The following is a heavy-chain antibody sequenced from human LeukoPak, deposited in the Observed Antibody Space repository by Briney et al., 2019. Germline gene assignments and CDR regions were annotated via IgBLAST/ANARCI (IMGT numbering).Heavy chain of an antibody. CDR2: IIPIFGTA. J-gene: IGHJ6*02. Sequence: ASVKVSCKASGGTFSSYAISWVRQAPGQGLEWMGGIIPIFGTANYAQKFQGRVTITADESTSTAYMELSSLRSEDTAVYYCARALPCYSSTSCYKPPPYYYGMDVWGQGTTVTVSS. CDR1: GGTFSSYA. D-gene: IGHD2-2*02. V-gene: IGHV1-69*13. CDR3: ARALPCYSSTSCYKPPPYYYGMDV.